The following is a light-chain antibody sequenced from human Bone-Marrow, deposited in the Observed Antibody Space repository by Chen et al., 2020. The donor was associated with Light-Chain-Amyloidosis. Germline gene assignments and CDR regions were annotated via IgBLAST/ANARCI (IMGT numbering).Light chain of an antibody. CDR2: DDS. CDR3: QVWDRSSDRPV. V-gene: IGLV3-21*02. Sequence: YVLTQPSSVSGAPGQTATIACGGNNIGSTSVHWYQQTPGQAPLLVVYDDSDRPSGSPERLSGSNSGNTATLTISRVEAGDEADYYCQVWDRSSDRPVFGGGTKLTVL. CDR1: NIGSTS. J-gene: IGLJ3*02.